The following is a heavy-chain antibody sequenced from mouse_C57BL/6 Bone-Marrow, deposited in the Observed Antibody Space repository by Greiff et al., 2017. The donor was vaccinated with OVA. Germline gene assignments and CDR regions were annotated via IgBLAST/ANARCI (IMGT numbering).Heavy chain of an antibody. CDR2: IYYSGTN. J-gene: IGHJ4*01. V-gene: IGHV3-5*01. Sequence: DVQLQESGPGLVKPSQTVFLTCTVTGISITTGNYRWSWIRQFPGNKLEWIGYIYYSGTNTYNPSLTSRTTITRDTPKNQFFLEMNSLTAEDTATYYCARAGYDGVMDYWGQGTSVTVSS. D-gene: IGHD2-2*01. CDR1: GISITTGNYR. CDR3: ARAGYDGVMDY.